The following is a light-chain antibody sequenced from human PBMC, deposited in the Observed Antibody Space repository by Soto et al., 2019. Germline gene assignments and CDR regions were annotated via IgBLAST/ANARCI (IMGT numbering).Light chain of an antibody. J-gene: IGKJ2*01. CDR1: ASVRNNS. CDR2: GAS. CDR3: HHYGYGADT. Sequence: ELVLTQSPGTLSLSPGERSTLSCRASASVRNNSLAWYQQHPGQAPRLLIFGASSRATGIPDRFTGSGSGADFSLTISRMEPEDYAVYFCHHYGYGADTFGQGTKLEIK. V-gene: IGKV3-20*01.